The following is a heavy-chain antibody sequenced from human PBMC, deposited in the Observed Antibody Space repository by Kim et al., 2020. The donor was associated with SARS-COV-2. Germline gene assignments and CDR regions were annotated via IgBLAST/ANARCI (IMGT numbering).Heavy chain of an antibody. V-gene: IGHV1-24*01. Sequence: YAQKFQGRVTMTEDTSTDTAYMELSSLRSEDTAVYYCATAISGSYYPFDYWGQGTLVTVSS. D-gene: IGHD1-26*01. J-gene: IGHJ4*02. CDR3: ATAISGSYYPFDY.